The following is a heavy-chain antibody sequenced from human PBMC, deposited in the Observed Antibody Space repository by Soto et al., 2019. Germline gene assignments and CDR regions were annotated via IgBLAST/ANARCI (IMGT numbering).Heavy chain of an antibody. CDR3: ARNSWNAPPAFDF. CDR1: GNNVSTNSAG. D-gene: IGHD1-1*01. V-gene: IGHV6-1*01. J-gene: IGHJ4*02. Sequence: SQTLSLTCVISGNNVSTNSAGWNWIRQSPSRGLEWLGRTYYRSKWNSDYAASVKGRITVNPDTPKNQFSLQLNSVTPEDTGVYYCARNSWNAPPAFDFWGQGIQVTVSS. CDR2: TYYRSKWNS.